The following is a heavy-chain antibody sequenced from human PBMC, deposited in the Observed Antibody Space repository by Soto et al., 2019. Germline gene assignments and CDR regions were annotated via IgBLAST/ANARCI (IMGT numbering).Heavy chain of an antibody. V-gene: IGHV3-21*01. CDR1: GFTFRSYN. CDR2: ISVTGAYI. Sequence: EVQLVESGGGLVKPGGSLRLSCAASGFTFRSYNMNWVRQAPGKGPEWVSSISVTGAYIYYADSMKGRFTISRDNAKDSVFLQMDSLRAEDTAVYYCARGNIVSDQRLDGFDIWGQGTVVTVSS. D-gene: IGHD2-21*01. CDR3: ARGNIVSDQRLDGFDI. J-gene: IGHJ3*02.